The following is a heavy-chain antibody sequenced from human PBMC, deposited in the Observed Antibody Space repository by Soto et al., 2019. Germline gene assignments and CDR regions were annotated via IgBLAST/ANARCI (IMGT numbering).Heavy chain of an antibody. CDR2: ISYDGSNK. J-gene: IGHJ6*02. CDR3: ARDLWFGELLGNYYYGMDV. CDR1: GFTFSSYA. D-gene: IGHD3-10*01. Sequence: GGSLRLSCAASGFTFSSYAMHWVRQAPGKGLEWVAVISYDGSNKYYADSVKGRFTISRDNSKNTLYLQMNSLRAEDTAVYYCARDLWFGELLGNYYYGMDVWGQGTTVTVSS. V-gene: IGHV3-30-3*01.